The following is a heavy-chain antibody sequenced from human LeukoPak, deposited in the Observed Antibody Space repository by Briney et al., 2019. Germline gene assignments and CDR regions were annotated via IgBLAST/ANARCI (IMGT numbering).Heavy chain of an antibody. CDR1: GFIFSSYS. CDR3: ARGRIQLWSSPFDY. Sequence: GSLRLSCAASGFIFSSYSMNWVRQPPGKGLEWIGEINHSGSTNYNPSLKSRVTISVDTSKNQFSLKLSSVTAADTAVYYCARGRIQLWSSPFDYWGQGTLVTVSS. V-gene: IGHV4-34*01. J-gene: IGHJ4*02. D-gene: IGHD5-18*01. CDR2: INHSGST.